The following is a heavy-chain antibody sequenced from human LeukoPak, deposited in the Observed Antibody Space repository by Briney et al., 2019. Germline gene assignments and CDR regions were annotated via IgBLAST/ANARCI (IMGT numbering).Heavy chain of an antibody. CDR1: GFTFSSYG. D-gene: IGHD3-16*02. V-gene: IGHV3-30*18. CDR3: AKDLLYSDVWGSYRPNPLDY. J-gene: IGHJ4*02. CDR2: IVYDGSDK. Sequence: GRSLRLSCAASGFTFSSYGMHWVRQAPGKGLEWVAVIVYDGSDKSYADSVKGRFTISRDNSKNTLYLQMNSLRAEDTAVYYCAKDLLYSDVWGSYRPNPLDYWGQGTLVTVSS.